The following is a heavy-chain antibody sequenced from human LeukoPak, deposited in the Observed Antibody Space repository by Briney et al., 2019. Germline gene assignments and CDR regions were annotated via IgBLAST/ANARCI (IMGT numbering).Heavy chain of an antibody. CDR2: IYYSGST. CDR3: AREGYCSSTTCFFRFDP. CDR1: GGSISNSY. J-gene: IGHJ5*02. Sequence: SETLSLTCTVSGGSISNSYWSWIRQPPGKGLEWIGYIYYSGSTNYNPSLKSRVTIAVDTSKNQFSLKLSSVTAADTAVYCCAREGYCSSTTCFFRFDPWGQGTLVTVSS. D-gene: IGHD2-2*01. V-gene: IGHV4-59*01.